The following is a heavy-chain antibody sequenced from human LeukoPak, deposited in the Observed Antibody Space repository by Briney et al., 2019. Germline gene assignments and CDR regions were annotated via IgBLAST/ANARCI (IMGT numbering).Heavy chain of an antibody. CDR1: GFTFSSYG. D-gene: IGHD6-13*01. V-gene: IGHV3-30*02. J-gene: IGHJ4*02. CDR3: AKHLLGDSSSPGLDY. CDR2: IRYDGSNK. Sequence: SGGSLRLSCAASGFTFSSYGMHWVRQAPGKGLEWVAFIRYDGSNKYYADSVKGRFTISRDNSKNTLYLQMNSLRAEDTAVYYCAKHLLGDSSSPGLDYWGQGTLVTVSS.